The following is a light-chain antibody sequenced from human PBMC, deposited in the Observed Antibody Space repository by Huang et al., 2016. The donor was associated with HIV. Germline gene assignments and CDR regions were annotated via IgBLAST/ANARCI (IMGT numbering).Light chain of an antibody. CDR2: GAS. CDR1: QNVNTD. V-gene: IGKV3-15*01. Sequence: EVVITQSPAILSVSPGERATLSCRASQNVNTDLAWYKLNPGQAPRLLIYGASTRATVIPARFSGNGSETEFTLTISSLQSEDFAIYYCQQYNNWPPLTFGGGTKVEIK. CDR3: QQYNNWPPLT. J-gene: IGKJ4*01.